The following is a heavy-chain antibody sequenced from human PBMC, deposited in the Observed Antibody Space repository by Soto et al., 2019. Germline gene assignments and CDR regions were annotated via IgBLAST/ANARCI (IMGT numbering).Heavy chain of an antibody. D-gene: IGHD1-1*01. CDR2: IYATGTT. J-gene: IGHJ5*02. V-gene: IGHV4-4*07. CDR3: VRDGTKTLRDWFDP. CDR1: GASSSGFY. Sequence: SETLSLTCTVSGASSSGFYWSWIRKSAWKGLEWIGRIYATGTTDYNPSLKSRVMMSVDTSKKQFSLKLRSVTAADTAVYYCVRDGTKTLRDWFDPWGQGISVTVSS.